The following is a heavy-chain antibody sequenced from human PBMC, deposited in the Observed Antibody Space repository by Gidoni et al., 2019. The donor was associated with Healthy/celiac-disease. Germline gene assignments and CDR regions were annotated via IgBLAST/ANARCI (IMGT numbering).Heavy chain of an antibody. Sequence: LESGGGLVQPGGSLRLSCAASGFTFSSYAMSWVRQAPGKGLEWVSAISGSGGSTYYADSVKGRFTISRDNSKNTLYLQMNSLRAEDTAVYYCAKALDVYSYGGMDVWGKGTTVTVSS. CDR2: ISGSGGST. D-gene: IGHD5-18*01. V-gene: IGHV3-23*01. CDR1: GFTFSSYA. J-gene: IGHJ6*04. CDR3: AKALDVYSYGGMDV.